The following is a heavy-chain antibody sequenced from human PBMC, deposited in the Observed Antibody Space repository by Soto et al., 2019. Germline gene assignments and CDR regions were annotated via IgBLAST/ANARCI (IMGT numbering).Heavy chain of an antibody. CDR3: ASVRGGYYYGMDV. V-gene: IGHV4-4*02. CDR1: GGSISSSNW. D-gene: IGHD3-10*02. CDR2: IYHSGST. J-gene: IGHJ6*02. Sequence: SETLSLTCTVSGGSISSSNWWSWVRQPPGKGLEWIGEIYHSGSTKYNPSLKSRVTISVDKSKNQFSLKLSSVTAADTAVYYCASVRGGYYYGMDVWGQGTKVTVSS.